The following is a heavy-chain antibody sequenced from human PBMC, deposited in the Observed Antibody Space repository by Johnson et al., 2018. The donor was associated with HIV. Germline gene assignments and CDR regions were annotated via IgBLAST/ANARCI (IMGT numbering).Heavy chain of an antibody. CDR3: ARSRWGSTLGALDI. CDR2: IGTGGDT. D-gene: IGHD1-26*01. V-gene: IGHV3-13*01. Sequence: MLLVESGGGLVQPGGSLRLSCAASGFTFTTYDMHSVRQGTGKGLEWVSGIGTGGDTHYPDSVKGRFTISRENAKNSLYLQMNSLRAGDTAVYYCARSRWGSTLGALDIWGQGTMVTVSS. CDR1: GFTFTTYD. J-gene: IGHJ3*02.